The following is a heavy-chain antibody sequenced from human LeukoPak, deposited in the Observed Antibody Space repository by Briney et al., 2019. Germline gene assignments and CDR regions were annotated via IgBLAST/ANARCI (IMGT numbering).Heavy chain of an antibody. V-gene: IGHV3-23*01. D-gene: IGHD2-15*01. CDR3: AKLGPGYCSVGTCYSKWYYFDS. Sequence: PGGSLRLSCAASGFTFSNAWMSWVRQAPGKGLEWVSSTSGSSGSTYYADSVKGRVTISRDNSKNTLHLQMNSLRAEDTAVYYCAKLGPGYCSVGTCYSKWYYFDSWGQGTLVTVSS. CDR1: GFTFSNAW. CDR2: TSGSSGST. J-gene: IGHJ4*02.